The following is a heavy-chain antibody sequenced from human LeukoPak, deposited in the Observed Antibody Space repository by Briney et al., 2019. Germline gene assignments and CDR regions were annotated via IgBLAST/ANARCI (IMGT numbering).Heavy chain of an antibody. CDR1: GYTFTGYY. Sequence: ASVKVSCKPSGYTFTGYYLHWVRQAPGQALEWMGWINPNIGATMYAEKFQGRVTMTRDTSISTAYMELSSLRSDDTALYYFARDRVGSGWPRPFYFENWGQGTLVTVSS. J-gene: IGHJ4*02. D-gene: IGHD6-19*01. V-gene: IGHV1-2*02. CDR3: ARDRVGSGWPRPFYFEN. CDR2: INPNIGAT.